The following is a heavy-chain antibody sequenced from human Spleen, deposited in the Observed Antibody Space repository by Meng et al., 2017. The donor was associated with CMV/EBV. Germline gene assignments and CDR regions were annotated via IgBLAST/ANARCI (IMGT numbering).Heavy chain of an antibody. CDR2: IRYDGSNK. CDR1: GFTFSSHG. D-gene: IGHD3-22*01. J-gene: IGHJ4*02. Sequence: GESLKISCAASGFTFSSHGMHWVRQAPGKGLEWVAFIRYDGSNKYYADSVKGRFTISRDNSKNTLYLQMNSLRAEDTAVYYCARTTFPYDSFDYWGQGTLVTVSS. V-gene: IGHV3-30*02. CDR3: ARTTFPYDSFDY.